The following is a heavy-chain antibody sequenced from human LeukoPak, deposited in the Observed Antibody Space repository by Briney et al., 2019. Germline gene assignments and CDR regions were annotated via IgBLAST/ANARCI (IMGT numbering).Heavy chain of an antibody. V-gene: IGHV3-48*02. CDR3: VREQGVGVWLRPFDY. CDR2: ISSSGSTI. CDR1: GFTFSSYW. J-gene: IGHJ4*02. Sequence: PGGSLRLSCAASGFTFSSYWMNWVRQAPGKGLEWVSLISSSGSTIYYADSVKGRFTISRDNAKNSLYLQMSSLRDEDTAVYYCVREQGVGVWLRPFDYWGQGTLVTVSS. D-gene: IGHD5-12*01.